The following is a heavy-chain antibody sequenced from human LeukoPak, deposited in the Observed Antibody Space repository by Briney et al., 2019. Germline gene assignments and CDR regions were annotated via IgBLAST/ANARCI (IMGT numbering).Heavy chain of an antibody. Sequence: SETLSLTCTVSGGSISSSSYYWGWIRQPPGKGLEWIVSIYYSGSTYYHPSLKSRVTISVDTPTNQSSLKLSSVTAADTAVYYCARGGSYIAAADYWGQGTLVTVSS. J-gene: IGHJ4*02. CDR2: IYYSGST. CDR1: GGSISSSSYY. D-gene: IGHD6-13*01. CDR3: ARGGSYIAAADY. V-gene: IGHV4-39*01.